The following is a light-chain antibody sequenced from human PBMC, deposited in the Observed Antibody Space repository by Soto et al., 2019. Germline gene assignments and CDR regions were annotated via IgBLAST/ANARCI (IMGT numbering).Light chain of an antibody. V-gene: IGKV3D-20*01. CDR2: DAS. J-gene: IGKJ5*01. CDR3: QQYGSSPIT. CDR1: QSVSSN. Sequence: EIVMTQSPATLSVSPGERATLSRRASQSVSSNLAWYQQKPGQAPRLLIYDASSRATGIPDRFSGSGSGTDFTLTISRLEPEDFAVYYCQQYGSSPITFGQGTRLEI.